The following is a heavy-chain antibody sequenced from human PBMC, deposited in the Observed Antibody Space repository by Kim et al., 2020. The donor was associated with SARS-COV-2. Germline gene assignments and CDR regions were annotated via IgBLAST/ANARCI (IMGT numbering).Heavy chain of an antibody. V-gene: IGHV3-11*05. Sequence: GGSLRLSCAASGFTFSDYYMSWIRQAPGKGLEWVSYISSSSSYTNYADSVKGRFTISRDNAKNSLYLQMNSLRAEDTAVYYCARDRRYDILTHQNYSYYGMDVWGQGTTVTVSS. CDR2: ISSSSSYT. CDR1: GFTFSDYY. D-gene: IGHD3-9*01. J-gene: IGHJ6*02. CDR3: ARDRRYDILTHQNYSYYGMDV.